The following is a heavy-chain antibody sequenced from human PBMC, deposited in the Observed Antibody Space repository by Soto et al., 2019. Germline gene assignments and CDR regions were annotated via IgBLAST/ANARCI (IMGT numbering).Heavy chain of an antibody. V-gene: IGHV4-39*01. D-gene: IGHD6-25*01. Sequence: PSDPRSLTGTVSGGSISSSSYYWGWIRQPPGKGLEWIGSIYYSGSTYYNPSLKSRVTISVDTSKNKFSLKLSSVTAADTAVYYCARAQRYYYGMDVWGQGTTVTVS. CDR1: GGSISSSSYY. CDR2: IYYSGST. CDR3: ARAQRYYYGMDV. J-gene: IGHJ6*02.